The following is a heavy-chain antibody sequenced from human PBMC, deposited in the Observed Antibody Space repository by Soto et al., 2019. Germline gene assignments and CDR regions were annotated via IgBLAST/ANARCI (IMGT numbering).Heavy chain of an antibody. CDR3: ARLSPPPDY. CDR2: ISTSGSTI. CDR1: GFTFSDYY. V-gene: IGHV3-11*01. Sequence: QVQLVESGGGWVKPGGSLRLSCAAAGFTFSDYYMSWIRQAPGKGLEWVSYISTSGSTINYADAVNGRFTISRDTGKNSLYLQMNSLRAEDTAVYNRARLSPPPDYWGQGTLVTVSS. J-gene: IGHJ4*02.